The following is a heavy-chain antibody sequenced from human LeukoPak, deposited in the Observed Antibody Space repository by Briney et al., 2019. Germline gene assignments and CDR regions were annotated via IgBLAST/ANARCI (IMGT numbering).Heavy chain of an antibody. CDR3: ARDTYYYGSGSSANNFDY. V-gene: IGHV4-39*02. Sequence: SETLSLTCTVSGGSISSSSYYWGWIRQPPGKGLEWIGSIYYSGSTYYNPSLKSRVTISVDTSKNQFSLKLSSVTAADTAVYYCARDTYYYGSGSSANNFDYWGQGTLVTVSS. CDR2: IYYSGST. CDR1: GGSISSSSYY. J-gene: IGHJ4*02. D-gene: IGHD3-10*01.